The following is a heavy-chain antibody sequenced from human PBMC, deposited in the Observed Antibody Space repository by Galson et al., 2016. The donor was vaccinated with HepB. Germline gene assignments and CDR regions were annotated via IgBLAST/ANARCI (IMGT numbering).Heavy chain of an antibody. V-gene: IGHV1-3*01. CDR1: GYTFTSYS. CDR2: SNGGNGQT. CDR3: ARHPPPYQDSSGYYFDY. D-gene: IGHD3-22*01. Sequence: SVKVSCKASGYTFTSYSIHWVRQAPGQRLEWMGWSNGGNGQTRYSHKFKGRVTLTRDPSASTAYMELTGLRSEDTAGYYCARHPPPYQDSSGYYFDYWGQGTLVTVSS. J-gene: IGHJ4*02.